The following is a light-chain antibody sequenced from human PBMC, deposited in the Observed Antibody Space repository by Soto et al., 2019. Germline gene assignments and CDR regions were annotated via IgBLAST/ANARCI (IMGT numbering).Light chain of an antibody. CDR1: QCITSY. CDR2: DAS. CDR3: QHRSTWPLT. Sequence: EIVLTQSPATLSLSPGERATLSCRASQCITSYLAWYQQKPGQAPRLLIYDASNRATGIPARFSGSGSGTDFTLSISSLEPEDFAVYYCQHRSTWPLTFGGGTKVEIK. V-gene: IGKV3-11*01. J-gene: IGKJ4*01.